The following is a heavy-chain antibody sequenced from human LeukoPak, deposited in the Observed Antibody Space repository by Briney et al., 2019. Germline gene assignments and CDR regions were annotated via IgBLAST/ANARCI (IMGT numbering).Heavy chain of an antibody. Sequence: KTGGSLRLSCAASGFTFSSYTMNWVRQAPGKGLEWVSSISSSGTSIFYADSVKGRFAISGDNAKNSLYLQMNSLRVEDTAVYYCARGSPVDYWGQGTLVTVSS. CDR1: GFTFSSYT. J-gene: IGHJ4*02. V-gene: IGHV3-21*01. CDR3: ARGSPVDY. CDR2: ISSSGTSI.